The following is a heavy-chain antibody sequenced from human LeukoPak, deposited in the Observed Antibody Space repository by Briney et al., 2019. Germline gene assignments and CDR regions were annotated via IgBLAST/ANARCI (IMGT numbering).Heavy chain of an antibody. Sequence: SETLSLTCTVSGGSISSYYWSWIRQPPGKGLEWIGYIYYSGSTNYNPSLKSRVTISVDASKNQFSLKLSSVTAADTAVYYCAREAYAFDIWGQGTMVTVSS. V-gene: IGHV4-59*01. CDR3: AREAYAFDI. J-gene: IGHJ3*02. CDR2: IYYSGST. CDR1: GGSISSYY.